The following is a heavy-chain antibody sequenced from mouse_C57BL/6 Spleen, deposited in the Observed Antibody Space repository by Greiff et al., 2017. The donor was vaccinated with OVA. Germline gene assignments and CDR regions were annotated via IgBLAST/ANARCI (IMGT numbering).Heavy chain of an antibody. CDR1: GYAFSSSW. Sequence: VQLQQSGPELVKPGASVKISCKASGYAFSSSWLNWVKQRPGKGLEWIGRIYPGDGDTNYNGKFKGKATLTADKSSSTAYMQLSSLTSVDSAVYVWARFYDGYYKGYYAMDYWGQGTSVTVSS. CDR3: ARFYDGYYKGYYAMDY. D-gene: IGHD2-3*01. J-gene: IGHJ4*01. CDR2: IYPGDGDT. V-gene: IGHV1-82*01.